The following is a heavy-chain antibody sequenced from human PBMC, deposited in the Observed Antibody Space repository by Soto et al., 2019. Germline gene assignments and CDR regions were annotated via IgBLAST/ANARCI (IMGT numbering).Heavy chain of an antibody. V-gene: IGHV3-23*01. CDR1: GFTFISSA. D-gene: IGHD3-10*01. CDR2: IGAGGANI. J-gene: IGHJ4*02. CDR3: VFHFNNYPSYS. Sequence: EVHLLESGGALVQPGGSLRLSCAASGFTFISSAMNWVRQAPGKGLEWVSIIGAGGANIYYADSVKGRFTISSDDSKNTVYLQSNTLRAADTATYYCVFHFNNYPSYSWGQGTQVIVSS.